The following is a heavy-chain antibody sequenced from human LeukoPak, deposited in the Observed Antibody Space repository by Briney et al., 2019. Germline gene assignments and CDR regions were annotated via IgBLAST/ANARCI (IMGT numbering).Heavy chain of an antibody. CDR1: GFTFSSYE. CDR2: IKQDGSEK. Sequence: PGGSLRLSCAASGFTFSSYEMNWVRQAPGKGLEWVANIKQDGSEKYYVDSVKGRFTISRDNAKNSLYLQMNSLRAEDTAVYYCARDAFRSDYWGQGTLVTVSS. J-gene: IGHJ4*02. V-gene: IGHV3-7*01. CDR3: ARDAFRSDY. D-gene: IGHD3-3*02.